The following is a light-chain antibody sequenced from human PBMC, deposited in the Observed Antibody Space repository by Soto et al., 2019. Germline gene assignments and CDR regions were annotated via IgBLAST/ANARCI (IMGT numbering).Light chain of an antibody. V-gene: IGLV4-60*02. J-gene: IGLJ2*01. Sequence: QPVLTQSSSASASLGSSVKLTCTLSSGHSSYIIAWHQQQPGKAPRYLMKLEGSGSYNKGSGVPDRFSGSSSGADRYLTISNLQLEDEADYYCEIWDSKSYVVFGGGTKLTVL. CDR3: EIWDSKSYVV. CDR1: SGHSSYI. CDR2: LEGSGSY.